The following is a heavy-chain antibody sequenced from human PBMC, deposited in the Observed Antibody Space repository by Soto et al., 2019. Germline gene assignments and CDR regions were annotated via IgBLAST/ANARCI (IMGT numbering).Heavy chain of an antibody. CDR3: AKDRGGRYSGSWHYGMDV. J-gene: IGHJ6*02. Sequence: QVQLVESGGGVVQPGRSLRLSCAASGFTFSNYGMHWVRQAPGKGLEWVAVVSFGGREEYYADSVKGRFIISRDNSKNTLYLQMNSLRAEDTAVYYCAKDRGGRYSGSWHYGMDVWGQGTTVTVSS. V-gene: IGHV3-30*18. D-gene: IGHD6-13*01. CDR1: GFTFSNYG. CDR2: VSFGGREE.